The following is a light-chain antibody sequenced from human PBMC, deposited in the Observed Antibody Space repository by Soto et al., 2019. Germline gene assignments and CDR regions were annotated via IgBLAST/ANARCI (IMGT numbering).Light chain of an antibody. CDR2: SNN. V-gene: IGLV1-44*01. CDR1: SSNIGSNT. CDR3: AAWDDSLEGV. J-gene: IGLJ1*01. Sequence: QSVLTQPPSASGTPGQRVTISCSGSSSNIGSNTVNWYQQLPGTAPKLLIYSNNQRPSGGPDRFSGSKSGTSASLAISGLQSEDEADYYCAAWDDSLEGVFGTGTKLTVL.